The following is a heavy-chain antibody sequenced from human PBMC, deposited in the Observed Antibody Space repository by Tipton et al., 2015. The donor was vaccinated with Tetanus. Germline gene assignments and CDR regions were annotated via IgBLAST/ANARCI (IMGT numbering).Heavy chain of an antibody. J-gene: IGHJ6*02. Sequence: SLRLSCSASGFTFSSYAMHWVRQAPGKGLEYVSAISSNGGSTYYADSVKGRFTISRDNSKNTLYLQMSSLRAEDTAVYYCVKAQVVPAALSPAYYYGMDVWGQGTTVTVSS. CDR2: ISSNGGST. V-gene: IGHV3-64D*08. CDR3: VKAQVVPAALSPAYYYGMDV. D-gene: IGHD2-2*01. CDR1: GFTFSSYA.